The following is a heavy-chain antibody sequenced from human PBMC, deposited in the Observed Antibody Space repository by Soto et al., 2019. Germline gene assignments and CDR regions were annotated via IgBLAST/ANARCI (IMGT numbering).Heavy chain of an antibody. CDR1: GGSISSYY. Sequence: PSGTLSLTCTVSGGSISSYYWSGIRQPPGKGLEWIGSIYYSGSTNYNPSLKSRVTISVDTSKNQFSLKLSSVTAADTAVYYCARSSGWYPDLDYWGQGTLVTVSS. CDR2: IYYSGST. D-gene: IGHD6-19*01. CDR3: ARSSGWYPDLDY. J-gene: IGHJ4*02. V-gene: IGHV4-59*01.